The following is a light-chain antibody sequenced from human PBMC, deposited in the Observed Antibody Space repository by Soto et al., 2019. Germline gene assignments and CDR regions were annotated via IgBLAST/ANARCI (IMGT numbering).Light chain of an antibody. J-gene: IGLJ3*02. Sequence: QSVLTQPSSVSGATGLRITISCTGNSSNIGADYGVHWYQQLPGTAPKLLIYGDNNRPSGVPDRFSVSKSGTSAYLAITGLQAEDEAVYYCQSYDVHDSSLSGLGVFGGGTKLTVL. V-gene: IGLV1-40*01. CDR2: GDN. CDR3: QSYDVHDSSLSGLGV. CDR1: SSNIGADYG.